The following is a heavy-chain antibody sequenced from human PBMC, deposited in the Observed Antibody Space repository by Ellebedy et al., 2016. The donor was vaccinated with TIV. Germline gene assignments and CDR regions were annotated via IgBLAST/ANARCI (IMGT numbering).Heavy chain of an antibody. CDR3: ARARVRDYDAFDI. V-gene: IGHV5-51*01. Sequence: GESLKISXKGSGYSFTNYWIGWVRQMPGKGLEWMGIIYPGDSDTRYSPPFQGQVTISADKSISTAYLQWSSLKASDTAMYYCARARVRDYDAFDIWGQGTMVTVSS. CDR1: GYSFTNYW. J-gene: IGHJ3*02. D-gene: IGHD3-16*01. CDR2: IYPGDSDT.